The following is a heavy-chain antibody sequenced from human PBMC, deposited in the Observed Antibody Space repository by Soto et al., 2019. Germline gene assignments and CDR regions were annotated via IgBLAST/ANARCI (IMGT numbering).Heavy chain of an antibody. CDR1: GFTFSSYA. J-gene: IGHJ4*02. CDR3: ARIQLDTIMALDS. CDR2: ITGSGAGS. V-gene: IGHV3-23*01. D-gene: IGHD1-1*01. Sequence: GGSLRLSCAASGFTFSSYAMNWVRQAPGKGLEWVSGITGSGAGSYYSDSVKGRFTISRDNSKNTLYLQMNSLRVEDTAVYYCARIQLDTIMALDSWGQGTLVTVSS.